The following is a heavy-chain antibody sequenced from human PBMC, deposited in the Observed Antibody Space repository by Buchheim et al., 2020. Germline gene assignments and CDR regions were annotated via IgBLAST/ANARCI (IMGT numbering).Heavy chain of an antibody. J-gene: IGHJ4*02. CDR3: AGADCSGGSCSSNFDY. CDR2: IIPILGIA. V-gene: IGHV1-69*02. Sequence: QVQLVQSGAEVKKPGSSVKVSCKASGGTFSSYTISWVRQAPGQGLEWMGRIIPILGIANYAQKLQGRVTITADKSTSTAYMELSSLRSEDTAVYYCAGADCSGGSCSSNFDYWGQGTL. CDR1: GGTFSSYT. D-gene: IGHD2-15*01.